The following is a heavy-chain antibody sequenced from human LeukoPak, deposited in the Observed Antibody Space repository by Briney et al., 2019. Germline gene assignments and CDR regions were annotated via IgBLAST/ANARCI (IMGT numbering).Heavy chain of an antibody. CDR3: ATWRYRTRWFSGWFHP. CDR1: GYTFARYW. Sequence: GESLKISCNGSGYTFARYWIGWVRQMPGKGLEWMGIIYPGDSDTRYSPSFQGQVTISADKSITTAYLQWSSLKASDTAIYYCATWRYRTRWFSGWFHPRGPGTLGSGSS. D-gene: IGHD3-10*01. J-gene: IGHJ5*02. V-gene: IGHV5-51*01. CDR2: IYPGDSDT.